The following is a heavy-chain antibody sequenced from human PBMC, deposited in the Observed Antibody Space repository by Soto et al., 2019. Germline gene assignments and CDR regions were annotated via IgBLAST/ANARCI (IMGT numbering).Heavy chain of an antibody. V-gene: IGHV1-2*02. D-gene: IGHD2-21*02. CDR2: VNPNTGLT. Sequence: GXSVKVSCKASGYTFTALYMNWVRQAPGQGLEWMGWVNPNTGLTKLAQKFQGRVTMTRDTSISTAYMELTRLTSDDTAVYYCTTLRLDPWGQGTLVTASS. J-gene: IGHJ5*02. CDR1: GYTFTALY. CDR3: TTLRLDP.